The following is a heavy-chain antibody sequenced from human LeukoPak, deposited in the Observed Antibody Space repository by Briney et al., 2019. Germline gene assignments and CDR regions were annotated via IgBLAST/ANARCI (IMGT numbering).Heavy chain of an antibody. V-gene: IGHV3-15*01. CDR1: RFTFSNAW. CDR3: TTDYYSSGSYYFDY. D-gene: IGHD6-19*01. Sequence: GGSLRLSCAAARFTFSNAWISWVRQAPGKGLGWVGRIKSKTDGGTTDYAAAVKGRFTISRDDSKNTLYLQMNSLKTEDTAVYYCTTDYYSSGSYYFDYWGQGTLVTVSS. CDR2: IKSKTDGGTT. J-gene: IGHJ4*02.